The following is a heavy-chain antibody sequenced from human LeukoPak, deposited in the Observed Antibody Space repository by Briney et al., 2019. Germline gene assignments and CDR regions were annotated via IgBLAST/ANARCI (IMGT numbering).Heavy chain of an antibody. CDR2: IYSGGST. CDR3: VREVGAPGYFQQ. CDR1: GFTVSSNY. D-gene: IGHD1-26*01. Sequence: PGGSLRLSCAASGFTVSSNYMSWVRQAPGKGLEWVSVIYSGGSTYYADSVKGRFTISRDNSKNTLYLQMNSLRAEDAAVYHCVREVGAPGYFQQWGQGTLVTVSS. J-gene: IGHJ1*01. V-gene: IGHV3-66*01.